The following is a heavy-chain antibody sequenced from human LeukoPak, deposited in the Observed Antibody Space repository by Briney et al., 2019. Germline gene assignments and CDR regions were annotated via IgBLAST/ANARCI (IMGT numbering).Heavy chain of an antibody. D-gene: IGHD2-15*01. J-gene: IGHJ5*02. CDR3: ARHPVVVVAATLALQNWFDP. V-gene: IGHV4-39*01. CDR1: GGSISSSSYY. CDR2: IYYSGST. Sequence: SETLSLTCTVSGGSISSSSYYWGWIRQPPGKGLEWIGSIYYSGSTYYIPSLKSRVTISVDTSKNQFSLKLSSVTAADAAVYYCARHPVVVVAATLALQNWFDPWGQGTLVTVSS.